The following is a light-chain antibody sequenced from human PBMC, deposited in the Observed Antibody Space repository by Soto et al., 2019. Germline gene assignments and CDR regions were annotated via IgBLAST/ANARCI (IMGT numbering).Light chain of an antibody. CDR1: QRVSSSY. V-gene: IGKV3-20*01. CDR2: GAS. J-gene: IGKJ5*01. Sequence: EIVLTQSPGTLSLSPGERATLSCRASQRVSSSYLAWYQQKPGQAPGRLISGASSRAAGIPDRFSGGGSGTNFSLTISSLEPADFAVYYCQQYGGSPLVTFGQGTRLEIK. CDR3: QQYGGSPLVT.